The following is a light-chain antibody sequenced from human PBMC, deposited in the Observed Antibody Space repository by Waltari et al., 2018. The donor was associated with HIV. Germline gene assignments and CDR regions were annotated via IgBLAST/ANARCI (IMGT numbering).Light chain of an antibody. Sequence: QSALTLSHSVPGSAAQSVTISCTVTSSDVGGLTSVSCYQPRPGEAPKLMIYDVSKRPSGVPDRFSGSKSGNTASLTISGLQAEDESDYYCCSYVGSYTPWVFGTGKQVTVL. CDR1: SSDVGGLTS. J-gene: IGLJ1*01. V-gene: IGLV2-11*01. CDR3: CSYVGSYTPWV. CDR2: DVS.